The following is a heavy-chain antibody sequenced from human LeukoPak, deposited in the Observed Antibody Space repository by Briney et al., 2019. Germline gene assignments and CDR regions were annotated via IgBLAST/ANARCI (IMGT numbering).Heavy chain of an antibody. Sequence: SETLSLACTVSGDSISSNSYYWGWIRQPPGKGLEWIGSIYYRGSTYYNPSLKSRVTISVDTSKNQFSLKLTSVTAADTAVYYCVRPAEQQLDAYDIWGQGKMVTVSS. CDR3: VRPAEQQLDAYDI. J-gene: IGHJ3*02. CDR1: GDSISSNSYY. CDR2: IYYRGST. V-gene: IGHV4-39*01. D-gene: IGHD6-13*01.